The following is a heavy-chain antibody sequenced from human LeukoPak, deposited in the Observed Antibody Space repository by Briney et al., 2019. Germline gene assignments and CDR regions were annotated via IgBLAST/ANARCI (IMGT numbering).Heavy chain of an antibody. CDR1: GASISTYY. CDR2: ISGSAGST. V-gene: IGHV3-23*01. D-gene: IGHD3-3*01. Sequence: PSETLSLTCTVSGASISTYYWSWVRQAPGKGLEWVSAISGSAGSTYYADSVKGRFTISRDNSKNTLYLQMNSLRADDTAVYYCAKDKGVAGHDYWGQGTLVTVSS. CDR3: AKDKGVAGHDY. J-gene: IGHJ4*02.